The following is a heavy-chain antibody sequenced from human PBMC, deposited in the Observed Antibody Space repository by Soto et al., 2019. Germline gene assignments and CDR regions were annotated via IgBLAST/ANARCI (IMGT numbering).Heavy chain of an antibody. CDR2: VTPRNGDT. Sequence: VNVSCKASGYTFTSYDINWVRQAAGQGPEWMGSVTPRNGDTAFAQKYQGRVTVTSNTSMSTVYMELSNLRSDDTAVYYCARGGSYWARRHYFDSWGQGTLVTVSS. CDR3: ARGGSYWARRHYFDS. J-gene: IGHJ4*02. V-gene: IGHV1-8*02. D-gene: IGHD2-8*02. CDR1: GYTFTSYD.